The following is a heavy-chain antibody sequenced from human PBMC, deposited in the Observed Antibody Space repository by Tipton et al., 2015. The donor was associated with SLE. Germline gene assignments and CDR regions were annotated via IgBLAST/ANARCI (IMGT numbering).Heavy chain of an antibody. V-gene: IGHV1-2*06. CDR3: ARELRVTFGGVIEDY. CDR2: INPNSGGT. J-gene: IGHJ4*02. D-gene: IGHD3-16*02. CDR1: GYTFTGYY. Sequence: QSGAEVKKPGASVKVSCKASGYTFTGYYMHWVRQAPGQGLEWMGRINPNSGGTNYAQKFQGRVTMTRDTSISTAYMELSRLRSDDTAVYYCARELRVTFGGVIEDYWGQGTPVTVSS.